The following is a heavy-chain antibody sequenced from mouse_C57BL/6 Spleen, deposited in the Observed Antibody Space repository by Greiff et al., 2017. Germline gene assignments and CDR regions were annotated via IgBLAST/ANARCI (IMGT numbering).Heavy chain of an antibody. V-gene: IGHV1-55*01. Sequence: QVQLQQPGAELVKPGASVKMSCKASGYTFTSYWITWVKQRPGQGLEWIGDIYPGSGSTNYNEKFKSKATLTVDTSSSTAYMQLSSLTSEDSAVYYCARDDYDYDRRFAYWGQGTLVTVSA. D-gene: IGHD2-4*01. J-gene: IGHJ3*01. CDR3: ARDDYDYDRRFAY. CDR2: IYPGSGST. CDR1: GYTFTSYW.